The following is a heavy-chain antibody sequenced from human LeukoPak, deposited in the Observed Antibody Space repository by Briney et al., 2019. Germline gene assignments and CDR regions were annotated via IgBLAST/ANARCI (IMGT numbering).Heavy chain of an antibody. CDR2: IYSGGST. V-gene: IGHV3-66*01. CDR3: AKSQDWYSSGWYDY. Sequence: GGSLRLSCAASGFTVSSNYMSWVRQAPGKGLEWVSVIYSGGSTYYADSVKGRFTISRDNSKNTLYLQMNSLRAEDTAVYYCAKSQDWYSSGWYDYWGQGTLVTVSS. CDR1: GFTVSSNY. J-gene: IGHJ4*02. D-gene: IGHD6-19*01.